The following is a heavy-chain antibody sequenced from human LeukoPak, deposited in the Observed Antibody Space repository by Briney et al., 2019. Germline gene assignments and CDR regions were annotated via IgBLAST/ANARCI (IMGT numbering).Heavy chain of an antibody. CDR1: GFTFSSYA. CDR2: ISTSSSYI. V-gene: IGHV3-21*01. D-gene: IGHD2-2*01. CDR3: ARETDSTLFDY. J-gene: IGHJ4*02. Sequence: GGSLRLSCAASGFTFSSYAMSWVRQAPGKGLEWVSSISTSSSYIYYADSVRGRFTISRDNAKNSLYLQMNNLRAEDTAVYYCARETDSTLFDYWGQGTLVTVSS.